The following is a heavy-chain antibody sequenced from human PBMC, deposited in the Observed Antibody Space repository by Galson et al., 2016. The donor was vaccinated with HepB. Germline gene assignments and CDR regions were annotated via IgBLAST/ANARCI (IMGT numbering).Heavy chain of an antibody. V-gene: IGHV2-5*02. CDR3: VHGNITTDARPWFDP. J-gene: IGHJ5*02. D-gene: IGHD1-14*01. CDR2: IYWDDDK. CDR1: GFSLSTSGVG. Sequence: PALVKPTQTLTLTCTFSGFSLSTSGVGVGWIRQPPGNSLEWLALIYWDDDKRYSPSLQSRLTITKDTSKNQVVLTMTNMDPVDTATYYRVHGNITTDARPWFDPWGQGTLVTVSS.